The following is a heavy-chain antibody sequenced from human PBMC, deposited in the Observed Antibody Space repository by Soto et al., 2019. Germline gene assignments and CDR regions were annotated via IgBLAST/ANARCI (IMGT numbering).Heavy chain of an antibody. Sequence: ASVQVSCKASGYTFTSYGISWVRQAPGQGLEWMGWISAYNGNTNYAQKLQGRVTMTTDTSTSTAYMELRSLRSDDTAVYYCASLPQSPYCGGGSCYSGFDPWGQGTLVA. CDR2: ISAYNGNT. CDR1: GYTFTSYG. J-gene: IGHJ5*02. V-gene: IGHV1-18*04. CDR3: ASLPQSPYCGGGSCYSGFDP. D-gene: IGHD2-15*01.